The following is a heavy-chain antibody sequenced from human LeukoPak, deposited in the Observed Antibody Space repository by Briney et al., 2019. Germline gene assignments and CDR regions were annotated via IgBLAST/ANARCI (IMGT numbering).Heavy chain of an antibody. D-gene: IGHD2-2*01. CDR1: GGSFSGYY. CDR3: ARRAVVPATYPNDAFDI. J-gene: IGHJ3*02. V-gene: IGHV4-34*01. CDR2: INHSGST. Sequence: SETLSLTCAVYGGSFSGYYWSWTRQPPGKGLEWIGEINHSGSTNYNPSLKSRVTISVDTSKNQFSLKLSSVTAADTAVYYCARRAVVPATYPNDAFDIWGQGTMVTVSS.